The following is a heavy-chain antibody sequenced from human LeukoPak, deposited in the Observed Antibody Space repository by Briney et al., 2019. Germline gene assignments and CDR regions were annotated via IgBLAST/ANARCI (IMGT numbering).Heavy chain of an antibody. CDR2: INSDGSST. CDR1: GLTFSSYW. D-gene: IGHD1-26*01. V-gene: IGHV3-74*01. Sequence: GGSLRLSCAASGLTFSSYWMHWVRQAPGKGLVWVSRINSDGSSTSYADSVKGRFTISRDNAKNTLYLQMNSLRAEDTAVYYCAISLYSGSYWGDWGQGTLVTVSS. CDR3: AISLYSGSYWGD. J-gene: IGHJ4*02.